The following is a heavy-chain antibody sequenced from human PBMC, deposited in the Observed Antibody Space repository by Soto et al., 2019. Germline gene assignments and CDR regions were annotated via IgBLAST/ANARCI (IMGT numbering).Heavy chain of an antibody. CDR2: ISSSSTI. CDR1: GFTFSSYS. J-gene: IGHJ3*02. V-gene: IGHV3-48*02. D-gene: IGHD6-13*01. CDR3: ARDDSSSCYLYAFDI. Sequence: PGWSLGLSCAASGFTFSSYSMNWVRQAPGKGLEWVSYISSSSTIYYADSVKGRFTISRDNAKNSLYLQMNSLRDEDTAVYYCARDDSSSCYLYAFDIWGQGTMVTVSS.